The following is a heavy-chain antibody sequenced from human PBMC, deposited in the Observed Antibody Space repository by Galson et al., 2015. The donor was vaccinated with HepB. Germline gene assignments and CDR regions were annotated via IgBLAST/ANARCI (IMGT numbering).Heavy chain of an antibody. D-gene: IGHD2-15*01. V-gene: IGHV3-33*08. J-gene: IGHJ6*02. CDR2: IWYDGSTK. CDR1: GFTFSSYG. CDR3: TRRGGTTGRGGMDV. Sequence: SLRLSCAASGFTFSSYGMHWVRQAPGKGLEWVALIWYDGSTKYYADSVKGRLTISSDNSKNTLYLQMNSLRAEDTAVYYCTRRGGTTGRGGMDVWGQGTTVTVSS.